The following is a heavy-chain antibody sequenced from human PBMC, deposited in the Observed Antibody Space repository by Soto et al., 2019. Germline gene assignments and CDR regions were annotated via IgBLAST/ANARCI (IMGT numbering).Heavy chain of an antibody. D-gene: IGHD6-13*01. V-gene: IGHV4-30-4*01. CDR3: ARDRGSSSPPTLFDY. CDR2: IYYRGSP. CDR1: GGSISSGDYY. J-gene: IGHJ4*02. Sequence: QVQLQESGPGLVKPSQTLSLTCTVSGGSISSGDYYWSWIRQPPGKGLEWIGYIYYRGSPYYNPSLKSLVTISVDTSKSQFSLKLSSVSAADTAVYYCARDRGSSSPPTLFDYWGQVTLVTVSS.